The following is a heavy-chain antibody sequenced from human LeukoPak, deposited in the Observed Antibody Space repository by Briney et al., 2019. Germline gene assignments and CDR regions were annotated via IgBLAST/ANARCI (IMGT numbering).Heavy chain of an antibody. Sequence: TGGSLRLSCAASGFTFSSYIMNWVRQAPGKGLEWVSSISSSSSYIYYADSVKGRFTISRDNAKNSLYLQMNSLRAEDTAVYYCARDLRYDSSGYYSYWGQGTLVTVSS. CDR1: GFTFSSYI. CDR3: ARDLRYDSSGYYSY. D-gene: IGHD3-22*01. J-gene: IGHJ4*02. CDR2: ISSSSSYI. V-gene: IGHV3-21*01.